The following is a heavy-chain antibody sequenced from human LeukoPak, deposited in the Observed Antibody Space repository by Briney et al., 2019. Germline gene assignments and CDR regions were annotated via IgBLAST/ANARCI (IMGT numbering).Heavy chain of an antibody. CDR2: INHSGST. Sequence: LETLSLTCAVYGGSFGGYYWSWIRQPPGKGLEWIGEINHSGSTNYNPSLKSRVTISVDTSKNQFSLKLSSVTAADTAVYYCARSNIVVVPAAKPLDYWGQGTLVTVSS. CDR1: GGSFGGYY. D-gene: IGHD2-2*01. J-gene: IGHJ4*02. CDR3: ARSNIVVVPAAKPLDY. V-gene: IGHV4-34*01.